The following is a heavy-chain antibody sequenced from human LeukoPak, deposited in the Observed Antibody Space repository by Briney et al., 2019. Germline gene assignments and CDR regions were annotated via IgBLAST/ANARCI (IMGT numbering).Heavy chain of an antibody. CDR1: GFTFNNYG. CDR3: ARDREHLHYYGLDV. CDR2: IWYGGSNK. D-gene: IGHD1-26*01. V-gene: IGHV3-33*01. Sequence: PGRSLRLSCSASGFTFNNYGMHWVRQAPGKGLEWVAVIWYGGSNKYYGDSVEGRFTVSRDNFENTLYLQMNSLRVEDTAVYFCARDREHLHYYGLDVWGQGTTVTVSS. J-gene: IGHJ6*02.